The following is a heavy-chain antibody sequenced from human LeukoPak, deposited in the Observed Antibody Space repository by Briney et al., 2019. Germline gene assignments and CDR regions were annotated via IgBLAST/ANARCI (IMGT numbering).Heavy chain of an antibody. J-gene: IGHJ4*02. D-gene: IGHD6-19*01. V-gene: IGHV4-34*01. CDR2: INHSGST. Sequence: SETLSLTCAVYGGSFSGYYWSWIRQPPGKGLEWIGEINHSGSTNYNPSLKGRVTISVDTSKNQFSLKLSSVTAADTAVYYCARGGVAVAGSGFRYWGQGTLVTVSS. CDR1: GGSFSGYY. CDR3: ARGGVAVAGSGFRY.